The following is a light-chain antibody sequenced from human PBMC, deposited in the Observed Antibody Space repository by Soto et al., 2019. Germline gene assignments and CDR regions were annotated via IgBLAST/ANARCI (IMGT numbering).Light chain of an antibody. Sequence: QSVLTQPPSVSGAPGQRVTISCTGSSSNIGAGYDVHWYQQLPGTAPKLLIYGNSNRPSGVSYRFSGSKSGNTASLTISGLQAEDEADYYCNAFTTTSTYVFGTGNKVTVL. CDR2: GNS. CDR3: NAFTTTSTYV. J-gene: IGLJ1*01. V-gene: IGLV1-40*01. CDR1: SSNIGAGYD.